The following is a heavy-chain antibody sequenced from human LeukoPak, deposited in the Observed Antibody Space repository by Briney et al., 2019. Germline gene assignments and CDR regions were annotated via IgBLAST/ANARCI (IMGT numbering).Heavy chain of an antibody. Sequence: SETLSLTCAVYGGSFSGYYWSWIRQPPGKGLEWIGEINHSGSTNYNPSLKSRVTISVDTSKNQFSLKLSSVTAEDTAVYYCARKFRGYYDSTRRYYFDYWGEGTLVTDSS. J-gene: IGHJ4*02. CDR1: GGSFSGYY. D-gene: IGHD3-22*01. V-gene: IGHV4-34*01. CDR2: INHSGST. CDR3: ARKFRGYYDSTRRYYFDY.